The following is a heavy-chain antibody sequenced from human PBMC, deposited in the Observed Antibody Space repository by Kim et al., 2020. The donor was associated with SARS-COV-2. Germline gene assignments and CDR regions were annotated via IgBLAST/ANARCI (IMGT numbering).Heavy chain of an antibody. CDR1: GFNFNSKG. D-gene: IGHD3-3*01. CDR2: ISRNSGSV. CDR3: ARDFERGDDLWSGFGL. V-gene: IGHV3-9*01. J-gene: IGHJ4*02. Sequence: GGSLRLSCAASGFNFNSKGMHWVRQAPGKGLEWVSGISRNSGSVGYADSVKGRFTISRDNAKNSLYLQMNSLKTEDTAFYYCARDFERGDDLWSGFGLWGQGTLVTVSS.